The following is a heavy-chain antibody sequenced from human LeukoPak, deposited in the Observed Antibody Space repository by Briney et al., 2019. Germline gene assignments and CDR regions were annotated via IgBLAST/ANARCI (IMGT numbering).Heavy chain of an antibody. V-gene: IGHV3-30*18. J-gene: IGHJ4*02. Sequence: GGSLRLSCAASGFTFSSYGMHWVRQAPGKGLEWVAVISYDGSNKYYADSVKGRFTISRDNSKNTLYLQMNSLRAEDTAVYYCAKGPGYCSSTSCPADYWGQGTLVTVSS. D-gene: IGHD2-2*01. CDR3: AKGPGYCSSTSCPADY. CDR2: ISYDGSNK. CDR1: GFTFSSYG.